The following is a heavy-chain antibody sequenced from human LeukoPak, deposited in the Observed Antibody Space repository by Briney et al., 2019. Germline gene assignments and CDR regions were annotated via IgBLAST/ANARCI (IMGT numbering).Heavy chain of an antibody. Sequence: SGGSLRLSCAASGFTFSSYSMNWVRQAPGKGLEWVSSISSSSSYIYYADSVKGRLTISRDNAKNSLYLQMNSLRAEDTAVYYCARVYCSSTSCYPEYYYYYYMDVWGKGTTVTVSS. D-gene: IGHD2-2*01. CDR1: GFTFSSYS. CDR2: ISSSSSYI. V-gene: IGHV3-21*01. CDR3: ARVYCSSTSCYPEYYYYYYMDV. J-gene: IGHJ6*03.